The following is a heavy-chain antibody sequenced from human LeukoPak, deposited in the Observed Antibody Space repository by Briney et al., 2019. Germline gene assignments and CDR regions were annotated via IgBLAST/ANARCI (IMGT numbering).Heavy chain of an antibody. V-gene: IGHV4-31*03. D-gene: IGHD3-3*01. Sequence: SETLSLTCTVSGDSISSGGYYWSWIRQHPGKGLEWIGYIYYRGSTYYSPSLKSRATISVDTSKNQFSLNLSSVTAADTAVYYCARDRYDSYPMDVWGQGTTVTVSS. CDR1: GDSISSGGYY. CDR2: IYYRGST. J-gene: IGHJ6*02. CDR3: ARDRYDSYPMDV.